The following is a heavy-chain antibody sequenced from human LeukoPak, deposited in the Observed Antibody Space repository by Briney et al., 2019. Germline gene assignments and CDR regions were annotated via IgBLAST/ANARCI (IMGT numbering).Heavy chain of an antibody. Sequence: GGSLRLSCAPSGGTTDDYGMSWVRQAPGKGGEGVSGINWDGTNKYYAESVKGRFTISRDSAEKSLYLQMNSLRDDDTAFYYCVKDLSSNWYSFGYWGKGTLVTVSS. CDR3: VKDLSSNWYSFGY. CDR1: GGTTDDYG. D-gene: IGHD6-13*01. CDR2: INWDGTNK. V-gene: IGHV3-20*04. J-gene: IGHJ4*02.